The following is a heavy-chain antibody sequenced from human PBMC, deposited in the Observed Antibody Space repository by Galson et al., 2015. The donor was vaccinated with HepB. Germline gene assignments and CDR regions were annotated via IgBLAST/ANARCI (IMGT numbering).Heavy chain of an antibody. J-gene: IGHJ4*02. CDR3: AKDGGSGSYYFVY. D-gene: IGHD1-26*01. V-gene: IGHV3-43*01. CDR2: ISWDGGST. CDR1: GFTFDDYT. Sequence: SLRLSCAASGFTFDDYTMHWVRQAPGKGLEWVSLISWDGGSTYYADSVKGRFTISRDNSKNSLYLQMNSLRTEDTALYYCAKDGGSGSYYFVYWGQGTLVTVSS.